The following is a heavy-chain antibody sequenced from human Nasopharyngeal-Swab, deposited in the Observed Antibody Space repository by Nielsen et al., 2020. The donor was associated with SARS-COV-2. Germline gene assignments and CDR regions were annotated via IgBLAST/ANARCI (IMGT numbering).Heavy chain of an antibody. J-gene: IGHJ4*02. Sequence: ASVKVSCKASGYTFTSYYMHWVRQAPGQGLEWMGIINPSGGSTSYAQKFQGRVTMTRDASTSTVYMELSSLRSEDTAVYYCAGAEMRTTVTTYWNYWGQGTLVTVSS. CDR1: GYTFTSYY. CDR3: AGAEMRTTVTTYWNY. CDR2: INPSGGST. V-gene: IGHV1-46*01. D-gene: IGHD4-17*01.